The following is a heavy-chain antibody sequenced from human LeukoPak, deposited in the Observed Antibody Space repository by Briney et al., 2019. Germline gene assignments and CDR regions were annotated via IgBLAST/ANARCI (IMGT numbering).Heavy chain of an antibody. V-gene: IGHV4-39*01. Sequence: SETLSLTCTVSGVSTTNGIYYWAWIRQSPGKGLEWIGSVHNVGSTYYNLSLRSRVTMSMDTSKNQFSLRLNSVTAADTAVYYCARHAEYNSGWHFYLDHWGQGILVTVSS. J-gene: IGHJ4*02. D-gene: IGHD6-19*01. CDR3: ARHAEYNSGWHFYLDH. CDR2: VHNVGST. CDR1: GVSTTNGIYY.